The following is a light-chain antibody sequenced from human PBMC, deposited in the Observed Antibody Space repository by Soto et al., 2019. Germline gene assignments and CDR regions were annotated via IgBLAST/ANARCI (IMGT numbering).Light chain of an antibody. Sequence: DIQMTQSPSTLSASVGDRVTITCRASQSISNWLAWYQQKPGKAPNLLIYKASSLQSGVPSRFSGSGSGTEFTLTISSLQPDDFATYYCQQHQSYSTFGQGTKVDIK. J-gene: IGKJ1*01. V-gene: IGKV1-5*03. CDR1: QSISNW. CDR3: QQHQSYST. CDR2: KAS.